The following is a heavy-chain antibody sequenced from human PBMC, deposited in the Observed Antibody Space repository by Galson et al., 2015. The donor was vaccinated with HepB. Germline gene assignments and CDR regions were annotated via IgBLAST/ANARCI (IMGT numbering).Heavy chain of an antibody. CDR3: AKGGYYDFWSAYDS. V-gene: IGHV3-30*18. D-gene: IGHD3-3*01. CDR1: GFTFNNYG. CDR2: ISYDGTSK. Sequence: SLRLSCAASGFTFNNYGIHWVRQAPGKGLEWVAVISYDGTSKYCADSVEGRFTISRDNSKNTLYLQMNSLRPEDTAIYYCAKGGYYDFWSAYDSWGQGALVTVSS. J-gene: IGHJ4*02.